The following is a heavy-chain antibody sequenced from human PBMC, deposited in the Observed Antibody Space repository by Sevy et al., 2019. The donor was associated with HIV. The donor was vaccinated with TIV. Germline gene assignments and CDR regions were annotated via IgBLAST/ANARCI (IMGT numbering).Heavy chain of an antibody. CDR3: ATSAHLDTSWFDP. Sequence: ASVKVSCKTSGYTFSDDYIHWVRQAPGERLEWMGWINSAGTNYAETFQGRVTMTRDASITTAYMELNSLRSDDTATYYCATSAHLDTSWFDPWGQGVVVTVSS. D-gene: IGHD1-1*01. CDR1: GYTFSDDY. J-gene: IGHJ5*02. V-gene: IGHV1-2*02. CDR2: INSAGT.